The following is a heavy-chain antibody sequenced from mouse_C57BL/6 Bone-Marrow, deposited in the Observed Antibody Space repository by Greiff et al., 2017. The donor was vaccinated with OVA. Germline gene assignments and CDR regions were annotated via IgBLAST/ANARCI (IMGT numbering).Heavy chain of an antibody. D-gene: IGHD1-2*01. CDR1: GYSITSGYY. CDR2: ISYDGSN. V-gene: IGHV3-6*01. CDR3: ARELLRLRYFDV. J-gene: IGHJ1*03. Sequence: EVKLVESGPGLVKPSQSLSLTCSVTGYSITSGYYWNWIRQFPGNKLEWMGYISYDGSNNYNPSLKNPISITRDTSKNQFFLKLNSVTTEDTATYYCARELLRLRYFDVWGTGTTVTVSS.